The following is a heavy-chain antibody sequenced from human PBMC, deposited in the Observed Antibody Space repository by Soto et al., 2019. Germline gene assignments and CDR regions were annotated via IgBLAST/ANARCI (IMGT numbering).Heavy chain of an antibody. CDR3: ARICYSSGWYQL. D-gene: IGHD6-19*01. V-gene: IGHV2-26*01. CDR1: GFSLSNARMG. Sequence: QVTLKESGPVLVKPTETLTLTCTVSGFSLSNARMGVSWICQPPGKALEWLAHIFSNDEKYYRTSLKSMLTISKDTSKSQLVLTITNMDPVDTATYYCARICYSSGWYQLWGQGTLVTVSS. CDR2: IFSNDEK. J-gene: IGHJ4*02.